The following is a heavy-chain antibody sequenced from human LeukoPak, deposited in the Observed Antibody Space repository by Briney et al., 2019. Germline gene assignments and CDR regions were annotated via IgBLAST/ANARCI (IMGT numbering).Heavy chain of an antibody. J-gene: IGHJ4*02. V-gene: IGHV4-59*01. CDR2: INYSGST. CDR3: ARVRRITGTTDFDY. D-gene: IGHD1-20*01. CDR1: GGSISSYS. Sequence: SETLSLTCTVSGGSISSYSWSWIRQPPGKGLEWIGYINYSGSTNYNPSLKSRVTISVDTSKNQFSVKLSSVTAADTAVYYCARVRRITGTTDFDYWGQGTLVTVSS.